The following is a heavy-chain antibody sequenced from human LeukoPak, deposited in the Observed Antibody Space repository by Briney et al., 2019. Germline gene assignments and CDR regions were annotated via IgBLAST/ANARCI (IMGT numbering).Heavy chain of an antibody. CDR1: GFTFSSYA. D-gene: IGHD2-2*01. V-gene: IGHV3-23*01. J-gene: IGHJ5*02. Sequence: PGGSLRLSCAASGFTFSSYAMSWVRQAPGKGLEWVSAISGSGGSTYYADSVKGRFTISRDNSKNTLYLQMNSLRAEDTAVYYCAKGSVGPIKKYCSSTGCYNWFDPWGQGTLVTVSS. CDR3: AKGSVGPIKKYCSSTGCYNWFDP. CDR2: ISGSGGST.